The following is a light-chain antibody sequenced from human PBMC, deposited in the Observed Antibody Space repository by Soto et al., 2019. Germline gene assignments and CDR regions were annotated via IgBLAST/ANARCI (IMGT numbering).Light chain of an antibody. CDR1: SGHSNYA. V-gene: IGLV4-69*01. CDR2: LNSDGSH. CDR3: QTLGTGIVV. Sequence: QSVLTQSPSASASLGASVKLTCTLSSGHSNYAIAWHQQQPEKGPRYLMKLNSDGSHSKGDGIPDRFSGSSSGAERYLTISSLQSEDEADYYCQTLGTGIVVFGGGTKLTVL. J-gene: IGLJ2*01.